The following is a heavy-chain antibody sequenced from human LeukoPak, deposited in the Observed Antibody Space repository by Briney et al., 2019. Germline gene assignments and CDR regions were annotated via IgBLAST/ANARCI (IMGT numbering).Heavy chain of an antibody. V-gene: IGHV4-59*12. D-gene: IGHD6-19*01. CDR2: IYYSGST. J-gene: IGHJ4*02. CDR1: GGSISSYY. CDR3: ARGPQYSSAWYFDY. Sequence: SETLSLTCTVSGGSISSYYWSWIRQPPGKGLEWIGYIYYSGSTNYNPSLKSRVTISVDTSQNQFSLKLNAVTAADTVVYYCARGPQYSSAWYFDYWGQGILVTVSS.